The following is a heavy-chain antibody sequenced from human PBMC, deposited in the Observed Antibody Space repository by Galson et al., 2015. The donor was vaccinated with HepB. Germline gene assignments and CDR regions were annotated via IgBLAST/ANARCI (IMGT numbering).Heavy chain of an antibody. J-gene: IGHJ6*03. Sequence: SLRLSCAASGFTFSSYGMHWVRQAPGKGLEWVAVIWYDGSNKYYADSVKGRFTISRDNSKNTLYLQMNSLRAEDTAVYYCARVMEYCSSTSCDDYYYMDVWGKGTTVTVSS. D-gene: IGHD2-2*01. V-gene: IGHV3-33*01. CDR3: ARVMEYCSSTSCDDYYYMDV. CDR1: GFTFSSYG. CDR2: IWYDGSNK.